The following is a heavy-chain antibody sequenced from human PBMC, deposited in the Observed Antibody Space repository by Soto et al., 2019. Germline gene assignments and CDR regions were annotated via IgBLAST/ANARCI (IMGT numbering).Heavy chain of an antibody. D-gene: IGHD2-21*01. CDR3: ARGSTSGGDYEGFDY. J-gene: IGHJ4*02. V-gene: IGHV4-30-2*01. CDR1: GGSISSGGYS. Sequence: QLQLQESGSGLVKPSQTLSLTCAVSGGSISSGGYSWSWIRQAPGKGLEWIGYIYQSGSTYYNPSLQGRVTLSVDRSGNRFSLKLSSVTAADTAVYYCARGSTSGGDYEGFDYWGQGTLVTVSS. CDR2: IYQSGST.